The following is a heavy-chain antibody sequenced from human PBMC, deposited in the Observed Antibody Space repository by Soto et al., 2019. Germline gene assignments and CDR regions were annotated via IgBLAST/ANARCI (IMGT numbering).Heavy chain of an antibody. V-gene: IGHV4-4*07. CDR1: GGAISTYY. J-gene: IGHJ5*01. CDR3: ARGQRFSDCFDT. CDR2: IYSSGST. D-gene: IGHD3-3*01. Sequence: SETLSLTCTVSGGAISTYYWTWIRQTAGKGLEWIGRIYSSGSTKYNPALQSRVTMSLDTSNNQFSLRLTSVTAADTAVYYCARGQRFSDCFDTWRHATLVT.